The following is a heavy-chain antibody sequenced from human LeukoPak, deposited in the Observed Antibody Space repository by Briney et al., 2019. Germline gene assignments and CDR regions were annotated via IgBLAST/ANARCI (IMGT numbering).Heavy chain of an antibody. Sequence: GASVKVSCTASIYTFTNFYIHWVRQAPGQGLEWMGWMNPNSGDTSYAREFQDRVTMTRDTSLSTAYMELSRLRSDDTAVYFCARRPINCIITNCYVDYWGQGTLVTVSS. CDR1: IYTFTNFY. V-gene: IGHV1-2*02. CDR2: MNPNSGDT. D-gene: IGHD2-2*01. CDR3: ARRPINCIITNCYVDY. J-gene: IGHJ4*02.